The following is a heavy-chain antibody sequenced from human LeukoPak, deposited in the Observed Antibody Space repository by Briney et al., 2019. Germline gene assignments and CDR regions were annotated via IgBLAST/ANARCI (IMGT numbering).Heavy chain of an antibody. CDR1: GFTFSSYE. CDR3: ARAGYCSGGSCYYMSFGMDV. J-gene: IGHJ6*04. D-gene: IGHD2-15*01. V-gene: IGHV3-48*03. CDR2: ISSSGSTI. Sequence: GGSLRLSCAASGFTFSSYEMNWVHQAPGKGLEWVSYISSSGSTIYYADSVKGRFTISRDNAKNSLYLQMNSLRAEDTAVYYCARAGYCSGGSCYYMSFGMDVWGKGTTVTVSS.